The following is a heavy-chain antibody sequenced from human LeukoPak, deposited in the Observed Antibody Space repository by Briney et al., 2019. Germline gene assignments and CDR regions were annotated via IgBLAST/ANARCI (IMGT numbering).Heavy chain of an antibody. V-gene: IGHV3-7*01. Sequence: GGSLRLSCAASGFTFSGYWMSWVRQAPGKGPEWVANIKQEGSEKHYVDSVKGRFTISRDNAKNSLYLQMNSLRAEDTAVYYCARDGRITMTRGVLGTFDYWGQGTLVTVSS. CDR2: IKQEGSEK. D-gene: IGHD3-22*01. CDR1: GFTFSGYW. J-gene: IGHJ4*02. CDR3: ARDGRITMTRGVLGTFDY.